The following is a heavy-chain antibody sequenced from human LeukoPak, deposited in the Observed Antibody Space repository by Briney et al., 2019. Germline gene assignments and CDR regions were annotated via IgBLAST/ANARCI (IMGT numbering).Heavy chain of an antibody. Sequence: GGTLRLSCGASGFTFSSNGMSWVRQAPGKGLEWVSAISGSGDKTYYADSVKGRFTISRDNSKNTLYLQMNSLRAEDTAVYYCARDRDHSSSWPEYFQHWGQGTLVTVSS. CDR3: ARDRDHSSSWPEYFQH. D-gene: IGHD6-13*01. CDR1: GFTFSSNG. J-gene: IGHJ1*01. V-gene: IGHV3-23*01. CDR2: ISGSGDKT.